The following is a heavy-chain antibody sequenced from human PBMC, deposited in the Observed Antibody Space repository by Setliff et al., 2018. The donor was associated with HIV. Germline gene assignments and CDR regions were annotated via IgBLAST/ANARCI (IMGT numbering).Heavy chain of an antibody. J-gene: IGHJ3*02. V-gene: IGHV3-74*01. CDR3: SLGYCSGDSCYSDPEVGFDI. CDR1: GFTFSSYW. Sequence: GGSLRLSCAASGFTFSSYWIHWVRQAPGKGLVWVSRISADGSETSYADSVKGRFTISRDNAINTAFLQMNSVRGEDTALYYCSLGYCSGDSCYSDPEVGFDIWGHGTMVTVSS. D-gene: IGHD2-15*01. CDR2: ISADGSET.